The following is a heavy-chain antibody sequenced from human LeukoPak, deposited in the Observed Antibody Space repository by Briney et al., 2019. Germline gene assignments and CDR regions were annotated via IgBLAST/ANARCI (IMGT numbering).Heavy chain of an antibody. CDR2: IYYSGST. CDR3: ARGLPYFINTDWYFDL. V-gene: IGHV4-31*03. CDR1: GGSISSGGYY. J-gene: IGHJ2*01. D-gene: IGHD3-9*01. Sequence: SQTLSLTCTVSGGSISSGGYYWSWIRQHPGKGLEWIGYIYYSGSTYYNPSLKSRVTISVDTSKNQFSLKLSSVTAADTAVYYCARGLPYFINTDWYFDLWGRGTLVTVSS.